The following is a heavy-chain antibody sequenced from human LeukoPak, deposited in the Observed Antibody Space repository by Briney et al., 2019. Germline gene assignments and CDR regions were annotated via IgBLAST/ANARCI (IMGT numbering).Heavy chain of an antibody. CDR3: ASSGSSSWRSPNWFDP. CDR1: GGSFSGYY. CDR2: INHSGST. V-gene: IGHV4-34*01. Sequence: SETLSLTCAVYGGSFSGYYWSWIRQPPGKGLEWIGEINHSGSTNYNPSLKSRVTISVDTSKNQFSLKLSSVTAADTAVYYCASSGSSSWRSPNWFDPWGQGTLVTVSS. J-gene: IGHJ5*02. D-gene: IGHD6-13*01.